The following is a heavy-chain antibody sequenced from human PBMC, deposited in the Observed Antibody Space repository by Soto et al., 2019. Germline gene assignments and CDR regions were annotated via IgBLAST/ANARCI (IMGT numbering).Heavy chain of an antibody. CDR2: ISGSGGST. V-gene: IGHV3-23*01. J-gene: IGHJ4*02. CDR3: AKTIAARPSLEDYYFDY. Sequence: GGSLRLSCAASGFTFSSYAMSWVRQAPGKGLEWVSAISGSGGSTYYADSVKGRFTISRDNSKNTLYLQMNSLRAEDTAVYYCAKTIAARPSLEDYYFDYWGQGTLVTVSS. CDR1: GFTFSSYA. D-gene: IGHD6-6*01.